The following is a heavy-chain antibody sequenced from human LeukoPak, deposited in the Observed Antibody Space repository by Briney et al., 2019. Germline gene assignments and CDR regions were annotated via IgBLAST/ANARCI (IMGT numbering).Heavy chain of an antibody. Sequence: GGSLRLSCAASGFTFDDYAMHWVRQAPGKGLEWVSGISWNSGSIGYADSVKGRFTISRDNAKNSLYLQMNSLRAEDMALYYCAKDLGQWPVTGGFGYWGQGTLVTVSS. J-gene: IGHJ4*02. CDR3: AKDLGQWPVTGGFGY. CDR1: GFTFDDYA. D-gene: IGHD6-19*01. CDR2: ISWNSGSI. V-gene: IGHV3-9*03.